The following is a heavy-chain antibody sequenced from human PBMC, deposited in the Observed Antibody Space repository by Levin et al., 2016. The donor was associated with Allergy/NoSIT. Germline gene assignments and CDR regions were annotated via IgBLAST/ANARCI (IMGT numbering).Heavy chain of an antibody. J-gene: IGHJ4*02. CDR1: GFTFSNYW. CDR3: ARDEPRYCSGGSCYYN. CDR2: VNTDGRTT. V-gene: IGHV3-74*01. D-gene: IGHD2-15*01. Sequence: GESLKISCVASGFTFSNYWMHWVRQTPEKGLVWVSRVNTDGRTTDYADSVRGRFTISRDNSKNTLYLQMNSLRAEDTAVYYCARDEPRYCSGGSCYYNWGQGTLVTVSS.